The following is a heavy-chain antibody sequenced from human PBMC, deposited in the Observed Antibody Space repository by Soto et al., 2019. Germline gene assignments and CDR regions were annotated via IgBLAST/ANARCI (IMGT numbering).Heavy chain of an antibody. CDR1: GGSISRSSYY. D-gene: IGHD5-18*01. CDR3: AWLRGYSYGSPDY. V-gene: IGHV4-39*01. CDR2: IYYSGST. Sequence: QLQLQESGPGLVKPSETLSLTCTVSGGSISRSSYYWGWIRQPPGKGLEWIGSIYYSGSTYYNPSLKSRVTISVDTSKTQFSLKLSSVTAADTAVYYCAWLRGYSYGSPDYWGQGTLVTVSS. J-gene: IGHJ4*02.